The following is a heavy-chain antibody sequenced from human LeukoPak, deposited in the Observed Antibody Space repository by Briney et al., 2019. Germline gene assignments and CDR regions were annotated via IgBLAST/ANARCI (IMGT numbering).Heavy chain of an antibody. CDR1: GLTFSSYA. D-gene: IGHD3-22*01. V-gene: IGHV3-23*01. CDR2: ISGSGGST. Sequence: GGSLRLSCAASGLTFSSYAMSWVRQAPGKGLEWVSAISGSGGSTYYADSVKGRFTISRDNSKNTLYLQMNSLRAEDTAVYYCAKDDSPYYYDSRGYGYWGQGPLVTVSS. CDR3: AKDDSPYYYDSRGYGY. J-gene: IGHJ4*02.